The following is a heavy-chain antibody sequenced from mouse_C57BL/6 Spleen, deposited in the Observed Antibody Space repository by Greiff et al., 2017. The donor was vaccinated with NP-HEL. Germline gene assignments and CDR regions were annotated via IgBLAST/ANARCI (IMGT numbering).Heavy chain of an antibody. CDR1: GYSITSGYD. CDR2: ISYSGST. D-gene: IGHD1-1*01. V-gene: IGHV3-1*01. CDR3: ARWNYYGSIYYFDY. Sequence: EVKLQESGPGMVKPSQSLSLTCTVTGYSITSGYDWHWIRHFPGNKLEWMGYISYSGSTNYNPSLKSRISITHDTSKNHFFLKLNSVTTEDTATYYCARWNYYGSIYYFDYWGQGTTLTVSS. J-gene: IGHJ2*01.